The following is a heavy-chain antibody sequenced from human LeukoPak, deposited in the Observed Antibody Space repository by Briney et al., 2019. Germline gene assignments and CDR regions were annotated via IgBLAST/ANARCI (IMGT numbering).Heavy chain of an antibody. CDR2: ISGSGGTT. D-gene: IGHD5-18*01. V-gene: IGHV3-23*01. CDR3: AKGPIGGYSYGYFDY. Sequence: GGSLRLSCAASGFTFSRYAMTWVRQAPGKGLQWVSAISGSGGTTYYADSVKGRFTISRDNAKNSLYLQMNSLRAEDTALYYCAKGPIGGYSYGYFDYWGQGTLVTVSS. CDR1: GFTFSRYA. J-gene: IGHJ4*02.